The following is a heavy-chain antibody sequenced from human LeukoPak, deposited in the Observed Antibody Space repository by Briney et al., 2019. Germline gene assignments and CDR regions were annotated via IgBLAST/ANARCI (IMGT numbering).Heavy chain of an antibody. CDR1: GFTFSSYA. J-gene: IGHJ6*02. D-gene: IGHD6-6*01. CDR2: ISGSGGST. CDR3: AREPRSSSSLGRYGMDV. Sequence: GGSLRLSCAASGFTFSSYAMSWVRQAPGKGLEWVSAISGSGGSTYYADSVKGRFTISRDNAKNSLYLQMNSLRAEDTAVYYCAREPRSSSSLGRYGMDVWGQGTTVTVSS. V-gene: IGHV3-23*01.